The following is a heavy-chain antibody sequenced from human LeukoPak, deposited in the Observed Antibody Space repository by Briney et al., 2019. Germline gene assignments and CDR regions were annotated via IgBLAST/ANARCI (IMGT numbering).Heavy chain of an antibody. J-gene: IGHJ6*03. D-gene: IGHD3-10*01. Sequence: ASVKVSCKASGYTFTGYYMHWVRQPPGQGIEWMGWINPKSGGTNYAQKFQGRVTMTRDTAISTAYMELSRLRSDDTAVDYCARVRPAIMVRGVQSKYYYMDVGGKGTTVTISS. CDR1: GYTFTGYY. CDR2: INPKSGGT. CDR3: ARVRPAIMVRGVQSKYYYMDV. V-gene: IGHV1-2*02.